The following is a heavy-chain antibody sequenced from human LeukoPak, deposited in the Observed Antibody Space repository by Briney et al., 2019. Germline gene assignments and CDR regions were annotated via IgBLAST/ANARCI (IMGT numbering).Heavy chain of an antibody. J-gene: IGHJ4*02. Sequence: KPSETLSLTCTVSGGSISIYYWSWIRQPPGKGLEWIGYIYYSGSTNYSPSLKSRVTISVATSKNQFSLKLSSVTAADTAVYYCAGLTISYYYDSSGNTTDYWGQGTLVTVSS. D-gene: IGHD3-22*01. CDR2: IYYSGST. CDR1: GGSISIYY. CDR3: AGLTISYYYDSSGNTTDY. V-gene: IGHV4-59*08.